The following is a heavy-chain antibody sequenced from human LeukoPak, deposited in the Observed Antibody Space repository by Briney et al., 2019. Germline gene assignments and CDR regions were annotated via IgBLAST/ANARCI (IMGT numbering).Heavy chain of an antibody. J-gene: IGHJ4*02. V-gene: IGHV1-18*01. D-gene: IGHD3-9*01. CDR3: ARDHRGYYDILTGAPSSHDY. CDR1: GYTFTNYG. CDR2: ISAYNGNT. Sequence: ASVKVSCKASGYTFTNYGISWVRQAPGQGLEWMGWISAYNGNTNYAQKLQGRVTMTTDTSTSTAYMELRSLRSDDTAVYYCARDHRGYYDILTGAPSSHDYWGQGTLVTGSS.